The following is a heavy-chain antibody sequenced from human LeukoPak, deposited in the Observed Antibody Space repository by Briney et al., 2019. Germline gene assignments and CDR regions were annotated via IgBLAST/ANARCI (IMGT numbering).Heavy chain of an antibody. D-gene: IGHD5-24*01. CDR2: ISYDGSNK. J-gene: IGHJ4*02. V-gene: IGHV3-30-3*01. Sequence: GGSLRLSCAASGFTFSSYAMHWVRQAPGKGLEWVAVISYDGSNKYYADSVKGRFTISRDNSKNTLYLQMNSLRAEDTAVYYCARDLSGWLQLLYYFDYWGQGTLVTVSS. CDR3: ARDLSGWLQLLYYFDY. CDR1: GFTFSSYA.